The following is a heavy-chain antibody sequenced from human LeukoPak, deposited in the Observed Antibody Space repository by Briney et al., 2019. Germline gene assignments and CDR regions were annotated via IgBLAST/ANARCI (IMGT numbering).Heavy chain of an antibody. Sequence: SETLSLTCTVSGGSISTSNYYWGWIRQPPGKGLEWIGNIFYSGSTYYSPSLKSRVTISLDTSKNQFSLKLSSVTAADTAVYYCARFYYLGVQSWGQGTLVTVSS. J-gene: IGHJ4*02. CDR3: ARFYYLGVQS. D-gene: IGHD1-1*01. V-gene: IGHV4-39*07. CDR2: IFYSGST. CDR1: GGSISTSNYY.